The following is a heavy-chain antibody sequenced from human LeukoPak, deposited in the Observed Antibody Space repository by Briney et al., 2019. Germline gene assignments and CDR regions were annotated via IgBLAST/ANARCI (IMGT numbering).Heavy chain of an antibody. Sequence: GGSLRLSCAASGFTFSDYYMSWIRQAPGKGLEWVSYISSSGSTINYADSVKGRFTISRDSAKKSLFLQMNSLRAEDTAVYYCARVGISGYPIDYWGQGTLVTVSS. CDR1: GFTFSDYY. J-gene: IGHJ4*02. V-gene: IGHV3-11*01. D-gene: IGHD3-22*01. CDR3: ARVGISGYPIDY. CDR2: ISSSGSTI.